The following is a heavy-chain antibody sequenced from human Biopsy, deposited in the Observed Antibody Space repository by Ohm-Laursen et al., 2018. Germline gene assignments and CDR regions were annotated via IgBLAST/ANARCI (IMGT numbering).Heavy chain of an antibody. Sequence: SLRLSCAASGFTFDDYAMHWVQQVPGKGLEWVSGITWNSGSIGYADSVKGRFSIFRDNAKHSLYLQMNSLRAEDTALYYCAKDLGQVTAAIGYWGQGTLVTVSS. D-gene: IGHD2-21*02. J-gene: IGHJ4*02. CDR2: ITWNSGSI. CDR3: AKDLGQVTAAIGY. V-gene: IGHV3-9*01. CDR1: GFTFDDYA.